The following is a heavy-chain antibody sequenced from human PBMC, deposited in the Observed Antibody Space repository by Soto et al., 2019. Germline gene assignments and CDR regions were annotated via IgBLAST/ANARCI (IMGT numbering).Heavy chain of an antibody. CDR3: ARDSRKTDYYYYYYMDV. V-gene: IGHV1-69*08. CDR2: IIPILGIA. Sequence: QVQLVQSGAEVKKPGSSVKVSCKASGGTFSSYTISWVRQAPGQGLEWMGRIIPILGIANYAQKFQGRVTTTADKSTSTAYMKLSSLRSEDTDVYYCARDSRKTDYYYYYYMDVWGKGTTVTVS. D-gene: IGHD2-21*02. CDR1: GGTFSSYT. J-gene: IGHJ6*03.